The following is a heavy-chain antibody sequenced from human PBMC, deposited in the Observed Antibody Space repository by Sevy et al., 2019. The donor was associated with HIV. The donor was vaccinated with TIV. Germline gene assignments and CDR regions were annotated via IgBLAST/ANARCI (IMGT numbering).Heavy chain of an antibody. V-gene: IGHV3-30*18. CDR1: GFTFSSYG. J-gene: IGHJ4*02. D-gene: IGHD3-22*01. CDR2: ISYDGSNK. CDR3: AKVGQDYYDSSVYFDY. Sequence: GGSLRLSCAASGFTFSSYGMHWVRQAPGKGLEWVAVISYDGSNKYYADSVKGRFTISRDNSKNTLYLQMNSLRAEDTAVYYCAKVGQDYYDSSVYFDYWGQRTLVTVSS.